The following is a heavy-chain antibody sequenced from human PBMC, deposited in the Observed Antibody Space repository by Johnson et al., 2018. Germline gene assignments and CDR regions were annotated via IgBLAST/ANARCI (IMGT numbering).Heavy chain of an antibody. CDR3: ARCAEQPAWRGSGYYYMDV. CDR2: IFPRDSDT. D-gene: IGHD3-3*01. Sequence: EVQLVESGAEVKKPGEALKISCKGSGYNCNSYWIGWVRQMPGKGLEWMGVIFPRDSDTRYKASFQGQVTISVDKSINTAYLQWSSLKASDTAIYYSARCAEQPAWRGSGYYYMDVLGKGTTVTVSS. V-gene: IGHV5-51*03. CDR1: GYNCNSYW. J-gene: IGHJ6*03.